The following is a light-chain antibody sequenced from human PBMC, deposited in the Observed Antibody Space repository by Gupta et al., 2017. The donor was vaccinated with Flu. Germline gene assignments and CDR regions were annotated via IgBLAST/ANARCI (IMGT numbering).Light chain of an antibody. Sequence: VLTKSASTLSLSPGERATLSCRASQSVSSSYLAWYQQKPGQAPRLLIYGASSRATGIPDRFRGSGSGTDFTLTISRLEPEDFAVYYCQQYGSSPLYSFGQGTKLEIK. CDR3: QQYGSSPLYS. V-gene: IGKV3-20*01. CDR2: GAS. CDR1: QSVSSSY. J-gene: IGKJ2*03.